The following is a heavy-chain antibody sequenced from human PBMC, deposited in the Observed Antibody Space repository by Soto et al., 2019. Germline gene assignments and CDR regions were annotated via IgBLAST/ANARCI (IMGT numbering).Heavy chain of an antibody. V-gene: IGHV4-34*01. CDR3: AREDTTVTTIH. J-gene: IGHJ4*02. D-gene: IGHD4-4*01. CDR1: GGFLSESY. Sequence: SETLSLTCAVYGGFLSESYWTWIRQPPGKGLEWIGEINHVGGTNYNPSLKSRVTISVDTSKNQFSLKLSSVTAADTAVYYCAREDTTVTTIHWGQGTLVTVSS. CDR2: INHVGGT.